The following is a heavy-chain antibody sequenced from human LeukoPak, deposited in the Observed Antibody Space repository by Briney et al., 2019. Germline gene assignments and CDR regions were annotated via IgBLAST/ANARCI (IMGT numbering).Heavy chain of an antibody. CDR2: IYYRKNT. D-gene: IGHD5-18*01. CDR1: GGSLSSSSAY. J-gene: IGHJ4*02. CDR3: VSPRGFSYGYFDY. V-gene: IGHV4-39*01. Sequence: PSETLSLTCTVSGGSLSSSSAYWGWIRQPPGKGLEWIGSIYYRKNTYYNPSLKSRVTISADTSKNQFSLTLGSVSATDTAVYYCVSPRGFSYGYFDYWGQGTLVTVSS.